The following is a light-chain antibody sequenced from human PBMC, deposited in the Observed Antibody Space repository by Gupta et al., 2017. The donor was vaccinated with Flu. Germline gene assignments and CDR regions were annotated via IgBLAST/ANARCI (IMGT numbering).Light chain of an antibody. Sequence: TGLVPGIPPRFSGSGYGTDFTLTINNIESEDAAYYFCLQHDNFPLKDTFGQGTKLEIK. V-gene: IGKV5-2*01. J-gene: IGKJ2*01. CDR2: T. CDR3: LQHDNFPLKDT.